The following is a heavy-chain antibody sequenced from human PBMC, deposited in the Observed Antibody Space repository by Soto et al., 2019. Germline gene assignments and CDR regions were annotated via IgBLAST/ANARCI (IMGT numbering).Heavy chain of an antibody. CDR2: INPSGGST. V-gene: IGHV1-46*03. J-gene: IGHJ3*02. CDR3: ARVRYDYIWGSYRDYDAFDI. D-gene: IGHD3-16*02. Sequence: GASVKVSCKASGYTFTSYYMHWVRQAPGQGLEWMGIINPSGGSTSYAQKFQGRVTMTRDTSTSTVYMELSSLRSEDTAVYYCARVRYDYIWGSYRDYDAFDIWAQGTMVTVSS. CDR1: GYTFTSYY.